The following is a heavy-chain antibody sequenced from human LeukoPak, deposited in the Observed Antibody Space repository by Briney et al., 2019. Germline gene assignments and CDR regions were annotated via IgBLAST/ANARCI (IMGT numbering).Heavy chain of an antibody. J-gene: IGHJ6*02. D-gene: IGHD1-14*01. CDR3: ARTPVVGVTGTTTGAGYYYYYYGMDV. V-gene: IGHV4-59*12. CDR2: IYYSGST. Sequence: PSETLSLTCTVSGGSISSYYWSWIRQPPGKGLEWIGYIYYSGSTNYNPSLKSRVTISVDTSKNQFSLKLSSVTAADTAVYYCARTPVVGVTGTTTGAGYYYYYYGMDVWGQGTTVTVSS. CDR1: GGSISSYY.